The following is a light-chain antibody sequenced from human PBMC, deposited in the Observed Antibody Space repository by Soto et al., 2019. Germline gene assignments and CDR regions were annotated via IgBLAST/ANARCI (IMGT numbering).Light chain of an antibody. CDR3: ATWDDSLNGWV. J-gene: IGLJ3*02. Sequence: QSVLTQPPSASGPPGQRVTISCSGSSSNVGNNAVNWYQQLPGTAPKLLVYSNNQRPSWVPDRFSGSKSGTSASLAISGLQSEDEADYYCATWDDSLNGWVFGGGTKLTVL. CDR2: SNN. V-gene: IGLV1-44*01. CDR1: SSNVGNNA.